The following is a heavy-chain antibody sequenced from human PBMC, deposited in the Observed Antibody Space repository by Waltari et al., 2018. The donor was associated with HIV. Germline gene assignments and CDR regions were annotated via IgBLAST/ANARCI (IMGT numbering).Heavy chain of an antibody. J-gene: IGHJ6*02. Sequence: QVQLVQSGAEVKKPGASVKVSCKVSGYPLPDLSMHWVRQAPGKGLEWMGGFDPEDGETIYAQKFQGRVTMTEDTSTDTAYMELSSLRSEDTAVYYCATAPFFGVVRGYYYYGMDVWGQGTTVTVSS. V-gene: IGHV1-24*01. CDR1: GYPLPDLS. CDR2: FDPEDGET. D-gene: IGHD3-3*01. CDR3: ATAPFFGVVRGYYYYGMDV.